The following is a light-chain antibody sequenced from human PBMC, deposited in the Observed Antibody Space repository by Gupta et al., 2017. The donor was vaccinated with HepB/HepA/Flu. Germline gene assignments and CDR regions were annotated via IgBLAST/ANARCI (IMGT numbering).Light chain of an antibody. J-gene: IGLJ2*01. CDR1: SLRSYY. CDR2: GKN. CDR3: NSRDSSGNHPV. Sequence: SSELTQDPAVSVALGHTVRITCQRDSLRSYYASWYQQKPGQAPVLVIYGKNNRPSGIPDRFSGSSSGNTASLTITGAQAEDEADYYCNSRDSSGNHPVFGGGTKLTVL. V-gene: IGLV3-19*01.